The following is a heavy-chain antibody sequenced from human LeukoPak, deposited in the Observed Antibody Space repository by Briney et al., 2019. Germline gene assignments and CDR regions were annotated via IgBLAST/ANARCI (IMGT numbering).Heavy chain of an antibody. CDR3: ANMRPYGTGWAGGFDY. J-gene: IGHJ4*02. D-gene: IGHD6-25*01. V-gene: IGHV3-23*01. CDR2: ISVSGSST. Sequence: GGSLRLSCAASGFTFSSYSMTWVRQAPGKGLEWVSSISVSGSSTYYADSVKGRFTISRDNFKATLSLQMNSLRAEDTAVYFCANMRPYGTGWAGGFDYWGQGTLVTVSS. CDR1: GFTFSSYS.